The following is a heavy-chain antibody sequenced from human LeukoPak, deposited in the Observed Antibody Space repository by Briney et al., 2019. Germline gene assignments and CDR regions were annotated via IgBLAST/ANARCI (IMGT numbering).Heavy chain of an antibody. Sequence: SVKVSCKASGGTFSSYAISWVRQAPGQGLEWMGGIIPIFGTANYAQKFQGRVTITADESTSTAYMELSSLRSEDTAVYYCARSKAYCTSTSCQNYLYYGMDVWGQGTTVTVSS. V-gene: IGHV1-69*13. CDR2: IIPIFGTA. CDR1: GGTFSSYA. CDR3: ARSKAYCTSTSCQNYLYYGMDV. J-gene: IGHJ6*02. D-gene: IGHD2-2*01.